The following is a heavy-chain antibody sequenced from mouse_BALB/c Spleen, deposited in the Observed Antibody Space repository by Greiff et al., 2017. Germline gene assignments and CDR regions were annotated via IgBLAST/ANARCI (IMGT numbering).Heavy chain of an antibody. D-gene: IGHD2-4*01. CDR3: ARPGRDYDGTWFAY. CDR1: GDSITSGY. CDR2: ISYSGST. J-gene: IGHJ3*01. V-gene: IGHV3-8*02. Sequence: EVQLQESGPSLVKPSQTLSLTCSVTGDSITSGYWNWIRKFPGNKLEYMGYISYSGSTYYNPSLKSRISITRDTPKNQYYLQLNSVTTEDTATYYCARPGRDYDGTWFAYWGQGTLVTVSA.